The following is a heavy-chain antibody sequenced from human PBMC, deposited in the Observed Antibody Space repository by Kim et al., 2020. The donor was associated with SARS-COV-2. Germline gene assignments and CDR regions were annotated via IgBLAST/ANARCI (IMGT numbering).Heavy chain of an antibody. Sequence: GNTKYSEKFQGRDTITRDTSASTAYMELSSLRFEDSAVYYCARDQGVGDYWGQGALVTVSS. D-gene: IGHD1-26*01. J-gene: IGHJ4*02. CDR2: GNT. CDR3: ARDQGVGDY. V-gene: IGHV1-3*01.